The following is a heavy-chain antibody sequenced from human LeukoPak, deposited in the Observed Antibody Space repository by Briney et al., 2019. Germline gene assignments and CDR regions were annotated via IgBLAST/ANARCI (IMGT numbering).Heavy chain of an antibody. V-gene: IGHV3-48*03. CDR3: ARDSKMIAAAGMVYYYYGMDV. Sequence: PGGSLRLSCAASGFTFSSYEMNWVRQAPGKGLEWVSYISSSGSTIYYADSVKGRFTISRDNAKNSLYLQMNSLRAEDTAVYYCARDSKMIAAAGMVYYYYGMDVWGKGTTVTVSS. CDR1: GFTFSSYE. D-gene: IGHD6-13*01. CDR2: ISSSGSTI. J-gene: IGHJ6*04.